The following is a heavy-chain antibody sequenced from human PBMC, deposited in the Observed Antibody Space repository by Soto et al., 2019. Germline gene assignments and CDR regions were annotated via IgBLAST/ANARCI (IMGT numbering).Heavy chain of an antibody. D-gene: IGHD3-16*01. CDR3: ARRGQSNRGSDWFDP. V-gene: IGHV4-39*01. CDR2: IYYSGST. J-gene: IGHJ5*02. CDR1: GGSISSSSYY. Sequence: SETLSLTCTVSGGSISSSSYYWGWIRQPPGKGLEWIGSIYYSGSTYYNPSLKSRVTISVDTSKNQFSLKLSSVTAADTAVYYCARRGQSNRGSDWFDPWGQGTLVTVSS.